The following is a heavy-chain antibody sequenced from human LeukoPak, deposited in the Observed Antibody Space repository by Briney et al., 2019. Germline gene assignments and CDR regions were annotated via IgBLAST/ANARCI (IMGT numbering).Heavy chain of an antibody. CDR1: GGSISSGSYY. Sequence: SETLSLTCTVSGGSISSGSYYWSWIRQPAGKGLEWIGEINHSGSTNYNPSLKSRVTISVDTSKNQFSLKLRSVNAADTAVYYCARESNYHGSGTGWFDPWGQGTLVAVSS. J-gene: IGHJ5*02. CDR2: INHSGST. V-gene: IGHV4-61*10. D-gene: IGHD3-10*01. CDR3: ARESNYHGSGTGWFDP.